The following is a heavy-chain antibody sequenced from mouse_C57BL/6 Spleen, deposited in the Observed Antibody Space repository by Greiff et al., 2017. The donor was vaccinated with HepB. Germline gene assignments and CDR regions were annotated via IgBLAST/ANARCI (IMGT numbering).Heavy chain of an antibody. CDR3: ARTYDYVWYFDV. D-gene: IGHD2-4*01. CDR1: GYTFTSYW. Sequence: VQLQQPGAELVKPGASVKMSCKASGYTFTSYWITWVKQRPGQGLEWIGDIYPGSGSTNYNEKFKSKATLTVDTSSSTAYMQLSSLTSEDSAVYYCARTYDYVWYFDVWGTGTTVTVSS. CDR2: IYPGSGST. J-gene: IGHJ1*03. V-gene: IGHV1-55*01.